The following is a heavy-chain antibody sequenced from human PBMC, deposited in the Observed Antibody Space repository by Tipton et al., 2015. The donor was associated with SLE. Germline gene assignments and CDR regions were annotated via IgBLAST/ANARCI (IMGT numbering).Heavy chain of an antibody. V-gene: IGHV4-61*02. D-gene: IGHD4-17*01. CDR1: GGSISSGSYY. CDR2: VYTSGST. CDR3: ARVEDGDYLSS. J-gene: IGHJ4*02. Sequence: TLSLICTVSGGSISSGSYYWSWIRQPAGKGLEWIGRVYTSGSTNYNPSLKSRVTISVDTSKNQFSLKLSSVTAADTAVYYCARVEDGDYLSSWGQGTLVTVSS.